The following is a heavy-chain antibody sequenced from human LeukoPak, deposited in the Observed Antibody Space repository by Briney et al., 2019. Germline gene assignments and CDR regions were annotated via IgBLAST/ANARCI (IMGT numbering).Heavy chain of an antibody. CDR1: GYTFTSYA. V-gene: IGHV7-4-1*02. CDR2: INTNTGNP. D-gene: IGHD2-15*01. CDR3: AREDRVAADAFDI. Sequence: GASVKVSCKASGYTFTSYAMNWVRQAPGQGREWMGWINTNTGNPTYAQGFTVRFVFSLSTSVSTAYLQISSLKAEDTAVYYCAREDRVAADAFDIWGQGTMVTVSS. J-gene: IGHJ3*02.